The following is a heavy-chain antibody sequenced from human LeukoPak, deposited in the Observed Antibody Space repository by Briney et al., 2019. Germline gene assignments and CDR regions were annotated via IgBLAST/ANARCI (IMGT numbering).Heavy chain of an antibody. J-gene: IGHJ4*02. CDR1: GFTFSTYS. V-gene: IGHV3-23*01. CDR3: AILSWDGRGSFY. Sequence: PGGSLRLSCAASGFTFSTYSMSWVRQAPGKGLEWVSAIRSGGENTYYADSVRGRFTISRDNSRGMLSLQMNSLRAEDTAVYFCAILSWDGRGSFYWGQGTLVTVSS. CDR2: IRSGGENT. D-gene: IGHD2/OR15-2a*01.